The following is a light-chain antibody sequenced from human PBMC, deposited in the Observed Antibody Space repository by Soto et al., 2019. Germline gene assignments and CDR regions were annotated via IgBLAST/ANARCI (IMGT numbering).Light chain of an antibody. CDR3: HQYGSSPRT. Sequence: EIVLTQSPGTLSLSPGDRATRSCRASQSVSSNYLAWYQQKPGQAPRLLIYGASIRATGIPDRFSGSGSGTDFTLTIRRLEPEDFAVYFCHQYGSSPRTFGQGTKVEIK. V-gene: IGKV3-20*01. CDR1: QSVSSNY. J-gene: IGKJ1*01. CDR2: GAS.